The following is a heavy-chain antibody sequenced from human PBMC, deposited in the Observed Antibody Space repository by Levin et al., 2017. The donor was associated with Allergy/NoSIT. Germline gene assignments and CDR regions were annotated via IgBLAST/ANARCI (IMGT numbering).Heavy chain of an antibody. D-gene: IGHD5-18*01. CDR2: IDHSGST. CDR3: ASSPHGYTYDVDN. J-gene: IGHJ4*02. V-gene: IGHV4-34*01. CDR1: GGSFSDYY. Sequence: PSETLSLTCAVYGGSFSDYYWSWIRQPPGKGLEWIGEIDHSGSTSYNPSLKSRVTISVDTSKNQFSLKLRSVTAADTAVYYCASSPHGYTYDVDNWGRGTLVTVSS.